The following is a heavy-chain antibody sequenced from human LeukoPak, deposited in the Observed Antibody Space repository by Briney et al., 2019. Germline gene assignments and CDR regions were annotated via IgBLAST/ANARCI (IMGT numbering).Heavy chain of an antibody. V-gene: IGHV3-21*01. CDR2: ISSGSSYI. D-gene: IGHD2-2*01. CDR3: AREQVVVVPAALDY. J-gene: IGHJ4*02. Sequence: PGGSLRLSCAASGFTFSSYSMNWVRQAPGKGLEWVSSISSGSSYIYYADSVKGRFTISRDNAKNSLYLQMNSLRAEDTAVYYCAREQVVVVPAALDYWGQGTLVTVSS. CDR1: GFTFSSYS.